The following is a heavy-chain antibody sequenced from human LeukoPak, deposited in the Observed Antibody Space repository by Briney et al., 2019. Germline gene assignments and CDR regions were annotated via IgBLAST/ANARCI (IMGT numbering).Heavy chain of an antibody. CDR1: GFTLTSYE. D-gene: IGHD2-21*02. Sequence: PGGSLRLSCAASGFTLTSYERHWVRQAPGKGLVWVSRISSDGSRAGYADSVKGRFTISRDNAKNTLYLQMNSLRAEDTAIYYCARELPREVTLDYWGQGTLVTVSS. V-gene: IGHV3-74*01. CDR2: ISSDGSRA. J-gene: IGHJ4*02. CDR3: ARELPREVTLDY.